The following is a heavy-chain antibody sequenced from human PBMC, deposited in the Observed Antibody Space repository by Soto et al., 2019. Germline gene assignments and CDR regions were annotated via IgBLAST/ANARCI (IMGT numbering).Heavy chain of an antibody. V-gene: IGHV1-69*01. D-gene: IGHD7-27*01. J-gene: IGHJ4*02. CDR1: GGTFNSFG. CDR3: AIEVWGRGGYYLDS. CDR2: IIPVFGTT. Sequence: QVHVVQSGAEVKKPGSSVKVTCKAFGGTFNSFGINWVRQAPGQGLEWMGGIIPVFGTTKYAQKFRDRVTLVTDGSTSTANMELSSLTSDDTAVYYCAIEVWGRGGYYLDSWGQGTLVTVSS.